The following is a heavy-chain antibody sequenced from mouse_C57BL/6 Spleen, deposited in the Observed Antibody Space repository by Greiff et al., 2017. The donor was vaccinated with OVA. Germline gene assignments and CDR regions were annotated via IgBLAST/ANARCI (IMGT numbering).Heavy chain of an antibody. CDR1: GYTFTSYW. V-gene: IGHV1-55*01. Sequence: VQLQESGAELVKPGASVKMSCKASGYTFTSYWITWVKQRPGQGLEWIGDIYPGSGSTNYNEKLKSKATMTVDTSSSTAYMQLSSLPSEDSAFYYCARAGITTVVARDYWGQGTTLTVSS. J-gene: IGHJ2*01. CDR2: IYPGSGST. CDR3: ARAGITTVVARDY. D-gene: IGHD1-1*01.